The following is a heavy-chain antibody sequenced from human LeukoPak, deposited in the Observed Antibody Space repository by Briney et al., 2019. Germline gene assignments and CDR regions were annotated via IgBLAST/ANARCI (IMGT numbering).Heavy chain of an antibody. D-gene: IGHD6-19*01. Sequence: SETLSLTCTVSGGSPSSSGYYWGWVRQPPGKGLEWIGSIYYSGSAYYNPSLKSRVTISVDTSKNQFSLKLSSVTAADTALYYCARRPGAVADGPTHAFDIWGQGTMVTVSS. CDR3: ARRPGAVADGPTHAFDI. CDR2: IYYSGSA. V-gene: IGHV4-39*01. CDR1: GGSPSSSGYY. J-gene: IGHJ3*02.